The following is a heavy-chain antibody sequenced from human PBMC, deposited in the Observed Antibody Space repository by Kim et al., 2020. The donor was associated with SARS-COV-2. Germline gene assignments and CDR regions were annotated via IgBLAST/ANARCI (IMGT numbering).Heavy chain of an antibody. D-gene: IGHD6-13*01. J-gene: IGHJ4*02. Sequence: ASVKVSCKASGYTFTSYGISWVRQAPGQGLEWMGWISAYNGNTNYAQKLQGRVTMTTDTSTSTAYMELRSLRSEDTAVYYCARDSLHRGYSSSWSFDYWGQGTLVTVSS. CDR2: ISAYNGNT. V-gene: IGHV1-18*01. CDR3: ARDSLHRGYSSSWSFDY. CDR1: GYTFTSYG.